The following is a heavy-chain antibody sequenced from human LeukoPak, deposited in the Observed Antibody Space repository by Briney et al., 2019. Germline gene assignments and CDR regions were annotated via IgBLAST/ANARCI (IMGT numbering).Heavy chain of an antibody. CDR2: ISWNSGSI. V-gene: IGHV3-9*01. J-gene: IGHJ4*02. D-gene: IGHD6-19*01. Sequence: GGSLRLSCAASGFTFDDYAMHWVRQAPGKGLEWVSGISWNSGSIGYADSVKGRFTISRDNAKNSLYLQVNSLRAEDTALYYCAKDIHPSVAGTFDYWGQGTLVTVSS. CDR3: AKDIHPSVAGTFDY. CDR1: GFTFDDYA.